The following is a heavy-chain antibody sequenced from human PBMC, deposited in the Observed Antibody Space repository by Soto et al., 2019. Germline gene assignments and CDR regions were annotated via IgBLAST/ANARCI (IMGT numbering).Heavy chain of an antibody. D-gene: IGHD3-10*01. Sequence: SETLSLTCTVSADSVNSGSFYWSWIRQPPGKGLELIGCIYYNGSTKYNPSLKSRITMSVDTSKNHFSLAVTAVTAADTAVYFCARNEIDFHDSGKWITRGFDPWGEGTLVTVFS. V-gene: IGHV4-61*03. CDR1: ADSVNSGSFY. CDR3: ARNEIDFHDSGKWITRGFDP. J-gene: IGHJ5*02. CDR2: IYYNGST.